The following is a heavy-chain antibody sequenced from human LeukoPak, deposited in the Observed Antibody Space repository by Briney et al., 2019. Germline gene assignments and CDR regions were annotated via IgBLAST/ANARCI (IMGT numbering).Heavy chain of an antibody. CDR3: AKIGYYGEKPKYFQH. V-gene: IGHV3-23*01. J-gene: IGHJ1*01. D-gene: IGHD4-17*01. Sequence: GGSLRLSCAASGFTFSSYAMSWVRQTTGKGLEWVSAISGSGGSAYYADSVKGRFTISRDNSKTTLYLLMNSLRVEDTAVYYCAKIGYYGEKPKYFQHWGQGTLVTVSS. CDR2: ISGSGGSA. CDR1: GFTFSSYA.